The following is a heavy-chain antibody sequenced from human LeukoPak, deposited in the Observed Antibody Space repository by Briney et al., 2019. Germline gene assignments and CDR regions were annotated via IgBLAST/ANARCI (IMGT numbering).Heavy chain of an antibody. CDR1: GGTISSYY. Sequence: PSETLSLTCTGSGGTISSYYWSWIRQPPGKGLEWIGYIYYSGSTNYNPSLYSRVTISVDTSKNQFSLILSSVTAADTAVYHCARATTTGWYADYWGQGTLVTVSS. CDR2: IYYSGST. CDR3: ARATTTGWYADY. J-gene: IGHJ4*02. V-gene: IGHV4-59*01. D-gene: IGHD6-19*01.